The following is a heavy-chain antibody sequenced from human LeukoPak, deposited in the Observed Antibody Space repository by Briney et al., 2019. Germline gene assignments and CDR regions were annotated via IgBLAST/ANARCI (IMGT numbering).Heavy chain of an antibody. D-gene: IGHD3-22*01. Sequence: ASVKVSCKVSGYTLTELSMHWVRQAPGKGLEWMGGFDPEDGETIYAQKFQGRVTMTEDTSTDTAYMELSSLRSEDTAVYYCATDSTVKEYYDSSGYLYWGQGTLVTVSS. CDR1: GYTLTELS. CDR2: FDPEDGET. J-gene: IGHJ4*02. V-gene: IGHV1-24*01. CDR3: ATDSTVKEYYDSSGYLY.